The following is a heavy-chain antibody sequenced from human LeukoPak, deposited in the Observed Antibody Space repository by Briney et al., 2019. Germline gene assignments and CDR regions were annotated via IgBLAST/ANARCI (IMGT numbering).Heavy chain of an antibody. CDR2: ISYDGSNK. CDR1: GFTFTSYG. D-gene: IGHD3-16*01. J-gene: IGHJ4*02. CDR3: ARELNGYGYYFFDY. Sequence: GRSLRLSCAASGFTFTSYGMHWVRQAPGKGLEWLALISYDGSNKYSADSVKGRFTISRDNSKNTLYLQMDSLRADDTAVYYCARELNGYGYYFFDYWGPGTLVTVSS. V-gene: IGHV3-30*03.